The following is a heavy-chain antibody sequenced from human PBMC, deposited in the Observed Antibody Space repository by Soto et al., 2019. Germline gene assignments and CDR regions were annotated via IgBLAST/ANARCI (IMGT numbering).Heavy chain of an antibody. J-gene: IGHJ4*02. CDR1: GYSISLGYY. D-gene: IGHD2-15*01. CDR3: ARVKLASRGGFDY. V-gene: IGHV4-38-2*01. Sequence: KTSETLSLTCAVSGYSISLGYYWGWIRQPPGKGLEWIGSIYHSGNTYYNPSLKSRVSISLDTSKNHFSLELTSVTAADTAVYYCARVKLASRGGFDYWGLGTLVTVSS. CDR2: IYHSGNT.